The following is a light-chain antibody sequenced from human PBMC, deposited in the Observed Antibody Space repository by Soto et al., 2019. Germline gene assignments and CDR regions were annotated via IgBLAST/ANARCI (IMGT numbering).Light chain of an antibody. J-gene: IGKJ1*01. CDR3: QQSNNWPRT. CDR2: GAS. Sequence: EIVMTQSPATLSVSPGERATLSFTARQSVTTNLAWYQHKPGQAPRLLIYGASTRATGIPARFSGSGSGTEFNRPISSLQSEAFAVYHCQQSNNWPRTFGQGTKVAIK. CDR1: QSVTTN. V-gene: IGKV3-15*01.